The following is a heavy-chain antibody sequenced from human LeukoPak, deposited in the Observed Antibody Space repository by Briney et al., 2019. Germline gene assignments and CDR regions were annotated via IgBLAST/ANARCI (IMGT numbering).Heavy chain of an antibody. D-gene: IGHD3-10*01. V-gene: IGHV1-69*13. CDR1: GGTFSSYA. J-gene: IGHJ4*02. Sequence: PVKVSCKASGGTFSSYAISWVRQAPGQGLEWMGGIIPIFGTANYAQKFQGRVTITADESTSTAYMELSSLRSEDTAVYYCARDLGSGGVFDYWGQGTLVTVSS. CDR2: IIPIFGTA. CDR3: ARDLGSGGVFDY.